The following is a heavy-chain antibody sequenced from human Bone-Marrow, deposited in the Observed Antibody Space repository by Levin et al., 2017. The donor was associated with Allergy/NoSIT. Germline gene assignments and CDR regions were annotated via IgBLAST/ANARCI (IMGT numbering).Heavy chain of an antibody. CDR3: AATATGADCGDYDAGYHFAY. CDR2: IYYSGVT. Sequence: PSETLSLTCTVSDGSIDNSDYYWTWIRQSPGKGLEWIGSIYYSGVTYFNPSLQGRGDIATDTSKNQFSLSLRSVSAADTAVYYCAATATGADCGDYDAGYHFAYWGQGTLVTVAS. V-gene: IGHV4-30-4*01. CDR1: DGSIDNSDYY. J-gene: IGHJ4*02. D-gene: IGHD4-17*01.